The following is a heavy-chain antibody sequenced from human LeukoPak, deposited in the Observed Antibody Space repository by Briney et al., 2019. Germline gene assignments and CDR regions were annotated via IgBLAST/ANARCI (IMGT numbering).Heavy chain of an antibody. V-gene: IGHV3-30*02. CDR2: IRYDGSSK. J-gene: IGHJ5*02. Sequence: PGGSLRLSCAASGFTFSSYGMHWVRQAPGKGLEWVAFIRYDGSSKYYADSVKGRFTISRDNSKNTLYLQMNSLRAEDTAVYYCAKSRLGGYSGSSSWFDPWGQGTLVTVSP. CDR1: GFTFSSYG. CDR3: AKSRLGGYSGSSSWFDP. D-gene: IGHD1-26*01.